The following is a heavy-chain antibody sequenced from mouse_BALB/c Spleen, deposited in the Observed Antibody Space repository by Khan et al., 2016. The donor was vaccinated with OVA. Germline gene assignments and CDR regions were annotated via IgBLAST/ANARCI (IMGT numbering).Heavy chain of an antibody. V-gene: IGHV3-2*02. Sequence: EVQLQESGPGLVKPSQSLSLTCTVTGYSITSEYAWNWIRQFPGNKLDWMVYINYSGNTRLNPSLKSRTSITRGTSKNQFFLHLNSVTTEDTAIYNSERKEYNDYGPYPYWGQRNLVTVSA. CDR3: ERKEYNDYGPYPY. J-gene: IGHJ3*01. CDR1: GYSITSEYA. D-gene: IGHD2-4*01. CDR2: INYSGNT.